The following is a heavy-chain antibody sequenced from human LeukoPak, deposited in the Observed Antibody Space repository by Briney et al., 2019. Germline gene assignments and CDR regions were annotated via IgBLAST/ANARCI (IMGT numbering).Heavy chain of an antibody. CDR3: ARAIGDYYGSGTIPYYYYMDV. CDR1: GSTFSSYW. J-gene: IGHJ6*03. D-gene: IGHD3-10*01. CDR2: IKQDGSEK. V-gene: IGHV3-7*01. Sequence: SGGSLRLSCAASGSTFSSYWMSWVRQAPGKGLEWVANIKQDGSEKYYVDSVKGRFTISRDNAKNSLYLQMNSLRAEDTAVYYCARAIGDYYGSGTIPYYYYMDVWGKGTTVTVSS.